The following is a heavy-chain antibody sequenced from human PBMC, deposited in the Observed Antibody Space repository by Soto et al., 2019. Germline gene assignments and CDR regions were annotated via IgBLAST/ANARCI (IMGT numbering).Heavy chain of an antibody. CDR1: GVSMTSDD. CDR3: ARVPVAVAATEDYYGLDV. Sequence: PSETLSLTCSVSGVSMTSDDWTWIRQSAARGLECLGRVNTDGLSTYSPSFKSRLTLSLDPSKNQVSLRLIYVTAADTAVYFCARVPVAVAATEDYYGLDVWGQGTTVTVSS. D-gene: IGHD2-15*01. J-gene: IGHJ6*02. CDR2: VNTDGLS. V-gene: IGHV4-4*07.